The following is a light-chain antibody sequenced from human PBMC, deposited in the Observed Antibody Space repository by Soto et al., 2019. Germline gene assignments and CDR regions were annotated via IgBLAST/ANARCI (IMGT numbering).Light chain of an antibody. J-gene: IGLJ2*01. CDR1: SSDVGSYNR. CDR3: SSYTSSSTLV. CDR2: EVS. V-gene: IGLV2-18*02. Sequence: QSALTQPPSVSGSPGQSVTISCTGTSSDVGSYNRVSWYQQPPGTTPKLMIYEVSNRPSGVPDRFSGSKSGNTASLTISGLQAEDAADYYCSSYTSSSTLVFGGGPKLTVL.